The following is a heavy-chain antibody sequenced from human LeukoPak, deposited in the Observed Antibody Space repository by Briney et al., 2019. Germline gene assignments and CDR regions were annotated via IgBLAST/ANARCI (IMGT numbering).Heavy chain of an antibody. V-gene: IGHV4-30-4*08. CDR2: IYYSGST. CDR1: GGSISSGDYY. J-gene: IGHJ5*02. D-gene: IGHD6-6*01. Sequence: SETLSLTCTVSGGSISSGDYYWSWIRQPPGKGLEWIGYIYYSGSTYYNPSLKSRVTISVDTSKNQFSLKLSSVTAADTAVYYCARHAWGSSVPHWFDPWGQGTLVTVSS. CDR3: ARHAWGSSVPHWFDP.